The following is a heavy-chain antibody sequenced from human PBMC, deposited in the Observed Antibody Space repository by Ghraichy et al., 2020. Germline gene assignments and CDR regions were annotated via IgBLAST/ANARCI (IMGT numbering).Heavy chain of an antibody. CDR1: GGSINNYY. CDR2: IYYSGST. D-gene: IGHD3-10*01. CDR3: ARGLPTAYGSGTYYNPFDY. Sequence: SETLSLICSVSGGSINNYYWNWIRQPPGEGLEWIGNIYYSGSTIYNPSLKSRVTISLDTSKNQFSLKLTSVTAADTAVYYCARGLPTAYGSGTYYNPFDYGGQGTLVTVSS. J-gene: IGHJ4*02. V-gene: IGHV4-59*01.